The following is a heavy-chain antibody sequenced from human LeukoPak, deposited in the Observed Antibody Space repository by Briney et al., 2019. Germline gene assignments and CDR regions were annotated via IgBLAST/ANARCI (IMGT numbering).Heavy chain of an antibody. CDR1: GVSINGYY. D-gene: IGHD3-9*01. J-gene: IGHJ5*02. CDR2: INHSGST. Sequence: SETLSLTCTVSGVSINGYYWSWIRQSPGKGLEWIGEINHSGSTNYNPSLKSRVTISVDTSKNQFSLKLSSVTAADTAVYYCARAQLFYDILTGYPSQYNWFDPWGQGTLVTVTS. CDR3: ARAQLFYDILTGYPSQYNWFDP. V-gene: IGHV4-34*01.